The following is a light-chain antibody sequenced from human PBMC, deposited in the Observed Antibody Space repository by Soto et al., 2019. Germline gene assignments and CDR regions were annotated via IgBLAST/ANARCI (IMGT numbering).Light chain of an antibody. V-gene: IGKV3-15*01. CDR2: GAS. Sequence: EVVMTQSPATLSVSPGERATLSCRASQSVSSNLAWYQQKPGQAPRLLIYGASTRATGIPSRYSARGSGTEFTLTISSLQSEDFATYYCQQYSSGLWPSGQGT. J-gene: IGKJ1*01. CDR1: QSVSSN. CDR3: QQYSSGLWP.